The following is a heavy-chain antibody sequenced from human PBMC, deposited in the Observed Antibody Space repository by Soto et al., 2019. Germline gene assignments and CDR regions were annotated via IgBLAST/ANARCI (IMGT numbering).Heavy chain of an antibody. V-gene: IGHV3-23*01. D-gene: IGHD2-15*01. CDR1: GFTFSSYA. CDR3: ERGYCGCGSCYTPFD. J-gene: IGHJ4*02. Sequence: EVQLLESGGGLVQPGGSLRLSCAASGFTFSSYAMSWVRQAPGKGLEWVSGITGSGGSTYYADSVKGRFTISRDKSKNTLYLQMNSLRADDTAVDYCERGYCGCGSCYTPFDWGQGTLVTESS. CDR2: ITGSGGST.